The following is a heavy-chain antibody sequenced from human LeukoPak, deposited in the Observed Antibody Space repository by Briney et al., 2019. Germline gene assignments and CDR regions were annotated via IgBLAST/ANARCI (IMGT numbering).Heavy chain of an antibody. CDR3: ARDGFGDWFDP. CDR1: GGSISSYY. V-gene: IGHV4-59*01. J-gene: IGHJ5*02. CDR2: ISYSGTT. Sequence: PSETLSLTCTVSGGSISSYYWSWIRQPPGKGLEWIGYISYSGTTNYNPSLKSRVTISVDSSKTQFSLQLCCVTAADTALYYCARDGFGDWFDPWGQGSLVTVSS. D-gene: IGHD3-10*01.